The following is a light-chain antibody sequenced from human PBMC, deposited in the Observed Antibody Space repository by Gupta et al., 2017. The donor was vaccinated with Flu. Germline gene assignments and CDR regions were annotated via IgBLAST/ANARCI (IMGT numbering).Light chain of an antibody. CDR2: AAS. CDR3: QQYNNSPLT. V-gene: IGKV1-39*01. Sequence: KITQFPSSLSASVGDRVTITCRASQDISNYLNWFQQKPGKAPRLLIYAASSLQSGVPSRFSGSGSGTGFTLTISSLQPEDFATYSCQQYNNSPLTFGQGTRVEIK. J-gene: IGKJ1*01. CDR1: QDISNY.